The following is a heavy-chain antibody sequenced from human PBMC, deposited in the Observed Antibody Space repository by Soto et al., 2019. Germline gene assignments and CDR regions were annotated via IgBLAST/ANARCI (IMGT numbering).Heavy chain of an antibody. Sequence: GASVKVSCKASGGTFSSYAISWVRQAPGQGLEWMGGIIPIFGTANYAQKFQGRVTITADESTSTACMELSSLRSEDTAVYYCASTAITIPPGYFDYWGQGTLVTVSS. CDR2: IIPIFGTA. V-gene: IGHV1-69*13. D-gene: IGHD3-3*01. J-gene: IGHJ4*02. CDR3: ASTAITIPPGYFDY. CDR1: GGTFSSYA.